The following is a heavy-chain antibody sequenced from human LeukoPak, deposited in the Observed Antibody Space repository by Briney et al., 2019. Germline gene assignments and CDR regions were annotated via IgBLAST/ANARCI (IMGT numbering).Heavy chain of an antibody. Sequence: PSETLSLTCTVSGGSISSYYWSWIRQPPGKGLERIGYIYYSGSTKYNPSLKSRVTISVDTSKNQFPLKLSSVTAADTAVYYCARDLGDGRGYSIDYWGQGTLVTVSS. V-gene: IGHV4-59*01. D-gene: IGHD3-22*01. CDR2: IYYSGST. J-gene: IGHJ4*02. CDR1: GGSISSYY. CDR3: ARDLGDGRGYSIDY.